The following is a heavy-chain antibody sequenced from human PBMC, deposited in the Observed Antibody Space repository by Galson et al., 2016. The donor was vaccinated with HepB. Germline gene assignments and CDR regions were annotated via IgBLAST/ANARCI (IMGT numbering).Heavy chain of an antibody. CDR2: FYHTGNT. Sequence: SETLSLTCGVSGVSITSDNWWSWVRQPPGKGLEWIGEFYHTGNTIYNPSLKSRVTISIDKSKNQFSLRLTSVTAADTAVYYCARGVIGTLNYYLYGLDVWGQGTTVTVSS. D-gene: IGHD1-7*01. CDR3: ARGVIGTLNYYLYGLDV. CDR1: GVSITSDNW. J-gene: IGHJ6*02. V-gene: IGHV4-4*02.